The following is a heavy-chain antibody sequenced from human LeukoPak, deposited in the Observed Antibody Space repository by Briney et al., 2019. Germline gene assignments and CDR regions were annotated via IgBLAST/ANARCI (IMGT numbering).Heavy chain of an antibody. Sequence: PGGSLRLSCAASGFTFSSYGMHWVRQAPGKGLEWVTFIRFDGSKKYYADSVKGRFTISRDNSKNTLYLQMNSLRAEDTAVYYCARGFYWGQGTLVTVSS. V-gene: IGHV3-30*02. CDR2: IRFDGSKK. J-gene: IGHJ4*02. CDR3: ARGFY. CDR1: GFTFSSYG.